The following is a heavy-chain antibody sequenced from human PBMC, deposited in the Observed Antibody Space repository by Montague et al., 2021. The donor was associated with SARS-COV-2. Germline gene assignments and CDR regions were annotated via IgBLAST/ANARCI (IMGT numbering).Heavy chain of an antibody. CDR3: ARATLGITMIVVVMTAIEYYCDY. J-gene: IGHJ4*02. Sequence: SETLSLTCTVSGGSINSTTYYWAWLRQPPGKGLEWIGEIHHSGSTNYNPSLKSRVTISVDTSKNQFSLKLSSVTAADTAVYYCARATLGITMIVVVMTAIEYYCDYGGQGNLVTASS. CDR2: IHHSGST. D-gene: IGHD3-22*01. CDR1: GGSINSTTYY. V-gene: IGHV4-39*07.